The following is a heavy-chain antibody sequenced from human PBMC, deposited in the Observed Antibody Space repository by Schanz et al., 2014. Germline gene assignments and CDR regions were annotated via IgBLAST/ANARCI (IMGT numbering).Heavy chain of an antibody. Sequence: QVQLVQSGAEVKKPGASVKISCKASGYTFTDYYMYWVRQAPGQGLEWMGRINPNSGGTNYAQKVKGRVTMSRDKSNSTVYMEMRRLRSDDTAVYYCARDYYEILTGSPYDTFDTWGQGTMVTVSS. CDR3: ARDYYEILTGSPYDTFDT. D-gene: IGHD3-9*01. V-gene: IGHV1-2*06. J-gene: IGHJ3*02. CDR2: INPNSGGT. CDR1: GYTFTDYY.